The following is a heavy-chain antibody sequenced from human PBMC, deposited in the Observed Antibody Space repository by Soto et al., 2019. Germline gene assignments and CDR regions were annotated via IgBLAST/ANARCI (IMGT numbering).Heavy chain of an antibody. CDR1: GYTFTRSG. J-gene: IGHJ6*02. CDR3: AREGVAPYYYSGMDV. Sequence: QVQLVQSGAEVKKPGASVKVSCKASGYTFTRSGISWVRQAPGQGPEWMGWISSYNGDTNYAQTFTARVTMTTDTSTSTAYMELRSLRPDDTAVYYCAREGVAPYYYSGMDVWGQGTPVTVSS. CDR2: ISSYNGDT. D-gene: IGHD5-12*01. V-gene: IGHV1-18*01.